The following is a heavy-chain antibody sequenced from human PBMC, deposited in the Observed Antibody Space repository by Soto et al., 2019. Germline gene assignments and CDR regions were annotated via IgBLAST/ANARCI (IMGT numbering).Heavy chain of an antibody. V-gene: IGHV4-39*01. J-gene: IGHJ5*02. CDR2: IYYSGST. Sequence: SETLSLTCTVSGGSISSSSYYWGWIRQPPEKGLEWIGSIYYSGSTYYNPSLKSRVTISVDTSKNQFSLKLSSVTAADTAVYYCARAASGWFDPWGQGTLVTVSS. D-gene: IGHD6-25*01. CDR3: ARAASGWFDP. CDR1: GGSISSSSYY.